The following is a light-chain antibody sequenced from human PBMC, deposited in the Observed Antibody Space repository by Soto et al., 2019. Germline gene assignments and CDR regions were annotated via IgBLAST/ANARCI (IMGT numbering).Light chain of an antibody. V-gene: IGLV1-47*01. Sequence: SVLTPPPPASGTPGQRVTISCSGSSSKIGSNYVYWYQQLPGTAPKLLIYRNNQRPSGVPDRFSGSKSGTSAPLAISGLRSEDEADYYCAAWDDSLSGFYVFGTGTKVTVL. CDR2: RNN. J-gene: IGLJ1*01. CDR3: AAWDDSLSGFYV. CDR1: SSKIGSNY.